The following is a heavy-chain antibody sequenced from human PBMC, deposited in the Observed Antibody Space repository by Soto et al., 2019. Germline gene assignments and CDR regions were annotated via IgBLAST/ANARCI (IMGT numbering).Heavy chain of an antibody. Sequence: GGSLRLSCAASGFTFSSYWMSWVRQAPGKGLEWVANIKQDGSEKYYVDSVKGRFTISRDNAKNSLYLQMNSLRAEDTAVYYCARDAGHDYSDYDSFYFDYWGQGTLVTVSS. D-gene: IGHD4-17*01. CDR1: GFTFSSYW. CDR2: IKQDGSEK. J-gene: IGHJ4*02. CDR3: ARDAGHDYSDYDSFYFDY. V-gene: IGHV3-7*01.